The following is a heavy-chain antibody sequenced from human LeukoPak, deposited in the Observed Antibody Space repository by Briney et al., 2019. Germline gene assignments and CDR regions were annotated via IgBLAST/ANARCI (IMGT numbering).Heavy chain of an antibody. CDR3: AKFSSSWFINFDY. CDR2: INSDGTST. V-gene: IGHV3-74*01. CDR1: RFTFSFYW. Sequence: GGSLRLSCAASRFTFSFYWMDWVRQAPGKGLVWVSRINSDGTSTTYADFVKGRLTISRDNSKNTLYLQMNSLRAEDTAVYYCAKFSSSWFINFDYWGQGTLVTVSS. D-gene: IGHD6-13*01. J-gene: IGHJ4*02.